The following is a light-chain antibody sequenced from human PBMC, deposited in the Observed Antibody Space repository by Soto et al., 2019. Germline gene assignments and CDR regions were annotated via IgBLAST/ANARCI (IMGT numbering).Light chain of an antibody. CDR3: SSYVGTNTYV. Sequence: QSALTQPPSASRSPGQAVTISCTGTSSDGGGYNYVSWDQQHPGKAPKLLIYEVSRRPSGVPDRFSGSKSGNTASLTVSGLQAEDEADYYCSSYVGTNTYVFGTGTKVPVL. V-gene: IGLV2-8*01. CDR1: SSDGGGYNY. CDR2: EVS. J-gene: IGLJ1*01.